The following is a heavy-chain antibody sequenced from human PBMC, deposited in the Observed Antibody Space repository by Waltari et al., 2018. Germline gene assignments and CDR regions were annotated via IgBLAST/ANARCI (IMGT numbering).Heavy chain of an antibody. CDR1: GGTFTSYA. J-gene: IGHJ6*02. V-gene: IGHV1-69*13. CDR2: IIPIFGTA. Sequence: QVQLVQSGAEVKKPGSSVKVSCKASGGTFTSYAISWVRQAPGQGLEWMGGIIPIFGTANYAQKCQGRVTITADESTSTAYMELSSLRSEDTAVYYCARDEGLERRYYYYGMDVWGQGTTVTVSS. D-gene: IGHD1-1*01. CDR3: ARDEGLERRYYYYGMDV.